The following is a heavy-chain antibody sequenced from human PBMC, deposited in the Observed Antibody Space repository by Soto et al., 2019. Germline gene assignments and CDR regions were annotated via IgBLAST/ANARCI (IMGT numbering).Heavy chain of an antibody. CDR1: GGSISSGGYY. Sequence: PSETLSLTCTVSGGSISSGGYYWSWIRQHPGKGLEWIGYIFYSGSTYYNPSLKSRVTISVDTSKNQFSLKLSSVTAADTALYYCARGITISGVVYLDYWGQGTLVTVSS. CDR2: IFYSGST. D-gene: IGHD3-3*01. V-gene: IGHV4-31*03. J-gene: IGHJ4*02. CDR3: ARGITISGVVYLDY.